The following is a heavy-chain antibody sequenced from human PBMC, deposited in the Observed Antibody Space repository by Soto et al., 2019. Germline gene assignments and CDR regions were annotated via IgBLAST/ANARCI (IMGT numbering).Heavy chain of an antibody. CDR3: AKDEHYSGDYPRYYFDY. J-gene: IGHJ4*02. V-gene: IGHV3-30*18. D-gene: IGHD4-17*01. Sequence: PRGSLLFCCAPSGFSFRIYGMPWVRQAPGKGLEWVAVISYDGSNKYYADSVKGRFTISRDNSKNTLYLQMNSLRAEDTAVYYCAKDEHYSGDYPRYYFDYWGQGTMVTVSS. CDR2: ISYDGSNK. CDR1: GFSFRIYG.